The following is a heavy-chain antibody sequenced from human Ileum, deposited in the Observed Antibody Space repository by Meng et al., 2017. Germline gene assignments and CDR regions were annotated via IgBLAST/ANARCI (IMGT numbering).Heavy chain of an antibody. CDR1: GTSISSNKW. D-gene: IGHD4-11*01. CDR3: ARCQQYLVNNWFDP. Sequence: GRLRWSGHRTVNPSGTLCLSSAGVGTSISSNKWWGCVRQSPGKGLELIGEISQSGNTNYNPALKSRVTISLDKSKNQFSLNLTSVTAADTAIYYCARCQQYLVNNWFDPWGQGILVTVSS. CDR2: ISQSGNT. J-gene: IGHJ5*02. V-gene: IGHV4-4*02.